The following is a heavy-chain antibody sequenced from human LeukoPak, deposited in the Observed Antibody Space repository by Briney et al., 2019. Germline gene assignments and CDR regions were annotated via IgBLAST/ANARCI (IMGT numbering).Heavy chain of an antibody. CDR3: ARGPSYYGSGSYFY. CDR2: VWYDGSNK. J-gene: IGHJ4*02. V-gene: IGHV3-33*01. CDR1: GFSFSTHA. Sequence: GGSLRLSCAASGFSFSTHAMHWVRPAPGKGVEWVALVWYDGSNKYYTDSVKGRFTISRDNSKNTLHLQMNSLRADDTAVYYCARGPSYYGSGSYFYWGQGTLVTVSS. D-gene: IGHD3-10*01.